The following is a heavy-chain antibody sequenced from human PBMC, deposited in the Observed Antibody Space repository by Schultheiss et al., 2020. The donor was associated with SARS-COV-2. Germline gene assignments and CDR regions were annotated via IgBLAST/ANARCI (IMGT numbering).Heavy chain of an antibody. CDR1: GGSISSSSYY. CDR3: VRDRIILGFGP. D-gene: IGHD3-3*01. CDR2: IYYSGST. V-gene: IGHV4-39*07. Sequence: SETLSLTCTVSGGSISSSSYYWGWIRQPPGKGLEWIGNIYYSGSTYYNPSLKSRVTISVDTSKNQFSLKLSSVTAADTALYYCVRDRIILGFGPWGQGTLVTVSS. J-gene: IGHJ5*02.